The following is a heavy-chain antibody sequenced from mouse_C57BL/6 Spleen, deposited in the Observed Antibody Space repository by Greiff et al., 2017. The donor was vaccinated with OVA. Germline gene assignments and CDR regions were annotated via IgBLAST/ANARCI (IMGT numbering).Heavy chain of an antibody. CDR1: GFTFSSYG. Sequence: EVHLVESGGDLVKPGGSLKLSCAASGFTFSSYGMSWVRQTPDKRLEWVATISSGGSYTYYPDSVKGRFTISRDNAKNTLYLQMSSLKSEDTAMYYCARLSYYGSTNWYFDVWGTGTTVTVSS. J-gene: IGHJ1*03. CDR3: ARLSYYGSTNWYFDV. V-gene: IGHV5-6*01. D-gene: IGHD1-1*01. CDR2: ISSGGSYT.